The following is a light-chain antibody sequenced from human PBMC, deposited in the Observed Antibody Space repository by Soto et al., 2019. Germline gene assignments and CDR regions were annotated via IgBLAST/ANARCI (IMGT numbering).Light chain of an antibody. CDR1: QSVSSSY. CDR2: GAS. Sequence: EIVLTQSPGTLSLSPGERATLSCRASQSVSSSYLAWYQQKPGQAPRLLIYGASSRATGIPDRFSGSGSGTDFTLNISRLEPEDFAVYYCQQYGISPYTFGQGTQLEIK. J-gene: IGKJ2*01. V-gene: IGKV3-20*01. CDR3: QQYGISPYT.